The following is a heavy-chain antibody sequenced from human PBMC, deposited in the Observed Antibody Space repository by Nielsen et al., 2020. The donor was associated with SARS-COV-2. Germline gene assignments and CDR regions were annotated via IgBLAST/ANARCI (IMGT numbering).Heavy chain of an antibody. CDR3: ARDVGLYDFWSGPNENYLDP. D-gene: IGHD3-3*01. J-gene: IGHJ5*02. V-gene: IGHV4-34*01. Sequence: RQAPGKGLEWIGEINHSGSTKYNPSLKSRVTISVDTSKNQFSLKLSSVTAADTAVYYCARDVGLYDFWSGPNENYLDPWGQGTLVTVSS. CDR2: INHSGST.